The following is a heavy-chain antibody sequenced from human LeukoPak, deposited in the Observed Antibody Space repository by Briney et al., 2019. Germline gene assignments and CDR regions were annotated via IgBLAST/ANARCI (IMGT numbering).Heavy chain of an antibody. Sequence: ASVKVSCKASGYTFTVYYMHWVRQAPGQGLEWMGRINPNSGGTNYAQKFQGRVTMTRDTSISTAYMELSRLRSDDMAVYYCARDLFKGRGSSWYVGYWGQGTLVTVSS. D-gene: IGHD6-13*01. V-gene: IGHV1-2*06. CDR3: ARDLFKGRGSSWYVGY. J-gene: IGHJ4*02. CDR1: GYTFTVYY. CDR2: INPNSGGT.